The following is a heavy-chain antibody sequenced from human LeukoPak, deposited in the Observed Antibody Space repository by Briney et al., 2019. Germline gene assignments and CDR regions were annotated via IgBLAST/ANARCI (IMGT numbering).Heavy chain of an antibody. D-gene: IGHD2-2*01. V-gene: IGHV3-48*03. CDR1: GFTFSYYE. CDR3: AIIVAVPAAIGRQVDY. Sequence: GGSLRLSCAASGFTFSYYEMNWVRQAPGKGPEWVSYISSSGSTIYYADSVKGRFTISRDNAKNSLYLQMNSLRAEDTAVYYCAIIVAVPAAIGRQVDYWGQGTLVTVSS. J-gene: IGHJ4*02. CDR2: ISSSGSTI.